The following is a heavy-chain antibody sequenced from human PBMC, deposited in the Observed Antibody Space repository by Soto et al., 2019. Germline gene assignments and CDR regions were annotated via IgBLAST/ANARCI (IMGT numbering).Heavy chain of an antibody. CDR3: ARDLYYDFWSGYHAINWFDP. Sequence: ASVKVSCKASGYTFTSYDINWVRQATGQGLEWMGWMNPNSGNTGYAQKFQGRVTMTRNTSISTAYMELSSLRSEDTAVYYCARDLYYDFWSGYHAINWFDPWGQGTLVTVSS. CDR1: GYTFTSYD. V-gene: IGHV1-8*01. D-gene: IGHD3-3*01. J-gene: IGHJ5*02. CDR2: MNPNSGNT.